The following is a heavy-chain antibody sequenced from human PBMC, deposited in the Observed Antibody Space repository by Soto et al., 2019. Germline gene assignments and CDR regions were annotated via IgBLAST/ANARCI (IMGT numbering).Heavy chain of an antibody. J-gene: IGHJ6*02. V-gene: IGHV3-30-3*01. CDR2: ISYDGSNK. CDR3: ARDCPLEWLFSASYGMDV. D-gene: IGHD3-3*01. CDR1: GFTFSSYA. Sequence: GGSQRLSCTASGFTFSSYAMHWVRQAPGKGLEWVAVISYDGSNKYYADSVKGRFTISRDNSKNTLYLQMNSLRAEDTAVYYCARDCPLEWLFSASYGMDVWGQGTTVTVSS.